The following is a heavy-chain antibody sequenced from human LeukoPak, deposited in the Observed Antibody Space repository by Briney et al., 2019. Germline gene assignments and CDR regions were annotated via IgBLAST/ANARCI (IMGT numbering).Heavy chain of an antibody. CDR3: ARGGTPRYYYYGMDV. V-gene: IGHV4-34*01. J-gene: IGHJ6*02. CDR2: INHSGST. Sequence: SETLSLTCAVYGGSFMGYYGGGIGRPPGKGRKGMGEINHSGSTNYNPSLKSRVTISVDTSKNQFSLKLSSVTAADTAVYYCARGGTPRYYYYGMDVWGQGTTVTVSS. CDR1: GGSFMGYY.